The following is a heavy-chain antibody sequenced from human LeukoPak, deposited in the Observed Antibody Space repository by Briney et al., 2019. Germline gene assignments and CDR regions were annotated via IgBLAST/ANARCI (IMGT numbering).Heavy chain of an antibody. CDR3: ARPQDDYDGNKGRGLGYFDL. CDR2: IWYDASNK. D-gene: IGHD4-23*01. V-gene: IGHV3-33*01. Sequence: GGSLTLSCAASGFTFSSYGMHWVREAPGKGLEWVAVIWYDASNKYYADSVKGRFTISRDNSKNTLYLQMNSLRAEDTAVYYCARPQDDYDGNKGRGLGYFDLWGRGTLVTVSS. CDR1: GFTFSSYG. J-gene: IGHJ2*01.